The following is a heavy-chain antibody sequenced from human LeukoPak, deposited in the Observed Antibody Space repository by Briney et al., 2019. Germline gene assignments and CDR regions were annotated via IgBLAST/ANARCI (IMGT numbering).Heavy chain of an antibody. CDR2: INTNTGNP. Sequence: ASVKVSCTASGYTFTSYAMNWVRQAPGQGLEWMGWINTNTGNPTYAQGFTGRFVFSLDTSVSTAYLQISSLKAEDTAVYYCARESQGRITISPDAFDIWGQGTMVTVSS. D-gene: IGHD3-3*01. V-gene: IGHV7-4-1*02. CDR3: ARESQGRITISPDAFDI. J-gene: IGHJ3*02. CDR1: GYTFTSYA.